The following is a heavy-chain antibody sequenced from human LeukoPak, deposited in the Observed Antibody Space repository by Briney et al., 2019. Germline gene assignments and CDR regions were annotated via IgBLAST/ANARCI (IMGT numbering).Heavy chain of an antibody. V-gene: IGHV1-2*02. J-gene: IGHJ4*02. CDR3: ARGTARGSSGWYDY. CDR2: INPNSGGT. Sequence: GASVKVSCKASGYTFTGYYMHWVRQAPGQGLEWMGWINPNSGGTSYAQKFQGRVTMTRDTSNSTAYMELSRLRSDDTAVYYCARGTARGSSGWYDYWGQGTLVTVSS. D-gene: IGHD6-19*01. CDR1: GYTFTGYY.